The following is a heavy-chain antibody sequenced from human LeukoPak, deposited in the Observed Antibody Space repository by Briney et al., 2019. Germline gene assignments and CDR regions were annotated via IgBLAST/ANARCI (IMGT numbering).Heavy chain of an antibody. J-gene: IGHJ3*02. CDR1: GFTFSSYS. CDR2: ISSSSSYI. Sequence: PGGSLGLSCAASGFTFSSYSMNWVRRAPGKGLEWVSSISSSSSYIYYADSVKDRFTISRDNAKNSLYLRMNSLRAEDTAVYYCARVPGRRADAFDIWGQGTMVTVSS. V-gene: IGHV3-21*01. CDR3: ARVPGRRADAFDI. D-gene: IGHD1-26*01.